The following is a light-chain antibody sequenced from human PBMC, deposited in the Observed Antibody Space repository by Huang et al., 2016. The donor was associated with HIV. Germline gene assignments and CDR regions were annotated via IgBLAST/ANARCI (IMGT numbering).Light chain of an antibody. V-gene: IGKV3-11*01. J-gene: IGKJ4*01. CDR1: QSISNH. CDR2: DAS. CDR3: QQHDKWVT. Sequence: IVLTQSPATLSWYLGESVTLSCRASQSISNHLAWYQQRPGQAPRLRVYDASNRVADVPARFSGSGSGTDFTLTMSSLEPDDFAVYYCQQHDKWVTFGGGTKVE.